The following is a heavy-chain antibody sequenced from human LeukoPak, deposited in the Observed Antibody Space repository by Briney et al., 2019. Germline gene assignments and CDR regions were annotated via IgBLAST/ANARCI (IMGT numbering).Heavy chain of an antibody. CDR1: GISFDDYH. CDR3: SGRGAGPYYFEF. V-gene: IGHV3-11*01. J-gene: IGHJ4*02. CDR2: ISSRGNVM. Sequence: PGGSLRLSCAASGISFDDYHMNWIRQSPGKGLEWISYISSRGNVMYYADSVQGRFTISRDTTKSSWYLQMNSLRVEDTAVYYCSGRGAGPYYFEFWGQGALVTVSS. D-gene: IGHD1-26*01.